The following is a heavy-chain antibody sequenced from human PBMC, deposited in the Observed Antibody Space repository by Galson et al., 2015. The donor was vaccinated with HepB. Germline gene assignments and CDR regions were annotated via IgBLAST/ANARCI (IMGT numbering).Heavy chain of an antibody. Sequence: TLSLTCTVSGGSISSGSYSWSWIRQPAGKGLEWIGRIYTSGSTNYNPSLKSRVTISVDTSKNQFSLKLSSVTAADTAVYYCARASYYYDSSGYHFDYWGQGTLVTVSS. CDR2: IYTSGST. V-gene: IGHV4-61*02. CDR1: GGSISSGSYS. D-gene: IGHD3-22*01. J-gene: IGHJ4*02. CDR3: ARASYYYDSSGYHFDY.